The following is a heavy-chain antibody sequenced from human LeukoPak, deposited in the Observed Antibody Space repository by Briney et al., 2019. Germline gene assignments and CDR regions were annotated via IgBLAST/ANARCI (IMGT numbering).Heavy chain of an antibody. D-gene: IGHD1-26*01. CDR1: GFTFSSYS. V-gene: IGHV3-21*01. CDR3: ARPWGWELLPYYYGMDV. CDR2: ISSSSYI. Sequence: GGSLRLSCAASGFTFSSYSMNWVRQAPGKGLEWVSSISSSSYIYYADSVKGRFTISRDNAKNSLYLQMNSLRAEDTAVYYCARPWGWELLPYYYGMDVWGQGTTVTVSS. J-gene: IGHJ6*02.